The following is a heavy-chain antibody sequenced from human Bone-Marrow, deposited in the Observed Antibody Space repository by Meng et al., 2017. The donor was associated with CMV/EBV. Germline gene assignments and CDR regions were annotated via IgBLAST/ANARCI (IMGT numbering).Heavy chain of an antibody. J-gene: IGHJ3*02. CDR3: ARDTVYMGDAFYI. CDR1: GFTVSDNY. D-gene: IGHD4-11*01. V-gene: IGHV3-53*01. CDR2: IYSTGHT. Sequence: GGSLRLSCAVSGFTVSDNYMSWVRQAPGKGLQWVSVIYSTGHTFYADSVKGRFTISRDKSKNTLHLQMNSLRAEDTAVYYCARDTVYMGDAFYIWGQGTMVTVSS.